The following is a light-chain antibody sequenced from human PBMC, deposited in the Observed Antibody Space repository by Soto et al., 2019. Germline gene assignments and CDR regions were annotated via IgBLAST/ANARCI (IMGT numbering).Light chain of an antibody. CDR2: DAS. CDR3: QLYGTSHP. CDR1: ESVSTN. Sequence: EIDMTQSLATLSLAPGERVTLSCRASESVSTNLAWYQQRAGQAPRLLIYDASDRATGIPARFSGSGSGTAFTLTISGLEPEDIAVYYCQLYGTSHPFGQGTRLEIK. V-gene: IGKV3D-11*02. J-gene: IGKJ5*01.